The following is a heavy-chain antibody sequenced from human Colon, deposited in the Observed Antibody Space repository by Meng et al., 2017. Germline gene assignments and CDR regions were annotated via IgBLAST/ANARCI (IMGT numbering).Heavy chain of an antibody. Sequence: QVQLVEAGAEVRKPGASVKVSCKASGYSFTSYYIHWLRQAPGQGLEWMGIVNPSAGNTIFAQKFQGRLTITSDTSTSTVYMELSSLTSEDTALYYCAKDVDCPNGVCRYYFDFWGQGTLVTVSS. D-gene: IGHD2-8*01. CDR2: VNPSAGNT. CDR1: GYSFTSYY. CDR3: AKDVDCPNGVCRYYFDF. V-gene: IGHV1-46*01. J-gene: IGHJ4*02.